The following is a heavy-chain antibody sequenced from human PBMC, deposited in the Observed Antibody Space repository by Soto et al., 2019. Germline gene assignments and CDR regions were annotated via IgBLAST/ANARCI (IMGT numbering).Heavy chain of an antibody. CDR1: GFSLSSGRMG. Sequence: QFTLKESGPVLVKPTESLTLTCTVSGFSLSSGRMGLSWIRQPPGKALEWLAHIFSYDEKTYNTSLKSRLTVSQDTSKSQVVLTITKMDPVDTATYYCARIGVTTTANQGTYYDCGVDVWGQGTTVTVSS. V-gene: IGHV2-26*01. J-gene: IGHJ6*02. CDR2: IFSYDEK. CDR3: ARIGVTTTANQGTYYDCGVDV. D-gene: IGHD4-17*01.